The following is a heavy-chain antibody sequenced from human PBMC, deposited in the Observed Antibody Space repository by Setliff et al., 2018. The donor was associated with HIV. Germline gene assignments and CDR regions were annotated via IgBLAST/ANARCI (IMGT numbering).Heavy chain of an antibody. CDR1: GYRFSSYG. CDR2: INVHNGDT. V-gene: IGHV1-18*01. CDR3: ARGLPADGYAFDL. Sequence: GASVKVSCKASGYRFSSYGITWVRHAPGQGLEWMRWINVHNGDTKFAQRFQDRLTMTTDTSTTTAYMDLRSLRSDDTAVYYCARGLPADGYAFDLWGQGTMVTVS. J-gene: IGHJ3*01. D-gene: IGHD6-13*01.